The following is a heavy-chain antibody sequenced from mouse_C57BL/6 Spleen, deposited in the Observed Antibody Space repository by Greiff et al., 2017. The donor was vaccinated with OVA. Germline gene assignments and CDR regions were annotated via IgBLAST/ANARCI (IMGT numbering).Heavy chain of an antibody. CDR1: GFTFSSYA. Sequence: EVMLVESGGGLVKPGGSLKLSCAASGFTFSSYAMSWVRQTPEKRLEWVATISDGGSYTYYPDNVKGRFTISRDNAKNNLYLQMSHLKSEDTAMYYCAREGNWEDAMDYWGQGTSVTVSS. V-gene: IGHV5-4*01. D-gene: IGHD4-1*01. CDR3: AREGNWEDAMDY. J-gene: IGHJ4*01. CDR2: ISDGGSYT.